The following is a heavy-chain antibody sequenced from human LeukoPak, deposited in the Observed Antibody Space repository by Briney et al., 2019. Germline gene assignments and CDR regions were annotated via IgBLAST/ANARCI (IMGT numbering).Heavy chain of an antibody. CDR2: ISGSGSDT. J-gene: IGHJ5*02. D-gene: IGHD1-7*01. V-gene: IGHV3-48*04. Sequence: RPGGSLRLSCAASGFTFARNTMTWVRQAPGKGLEWVSSISGSGSDTYYADSVKGRFTISRDNAKNSLYLQMNSLRAEDTAVYYCARGQAGNFGFDPWGQGTLVTVSS. CDR1: GFTFARNT. CDR3: ARGQAGNFGFDP.